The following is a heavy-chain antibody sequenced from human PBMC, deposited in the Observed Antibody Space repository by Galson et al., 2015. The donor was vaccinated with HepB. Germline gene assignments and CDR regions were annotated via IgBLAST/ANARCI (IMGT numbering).Heavy chain of an antibody. V-gene: IGHV1-18*01. CDR2: ISAYNGHT. D-gene: IGHD1-7*01. CDR3: ARDSLGNYQFDY. CDR1: GYTFISYG. J-gene: IGHJ4*02. Sequence: SVKVSCKASGYTFISYGITWVRQAPGQGLEWMGWISAYNGHTNYAQKFQGRVTMTTDTSTSTVYMELRSLRSEDTAVYYCARDSLGNYQFDYWGQGTLVTVSS.